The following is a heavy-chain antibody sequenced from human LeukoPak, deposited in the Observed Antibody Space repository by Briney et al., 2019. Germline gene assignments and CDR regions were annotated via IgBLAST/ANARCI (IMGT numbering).Heavy chain of an antibody. Sequence: GGSLRLSCAAPGFTFSNAWMSWVRQAPGKGLEWVGRIKSKTDGGTTDYAAPVKGRFTISRDDSKNTLYLQMNSLKTEDTAVYYCAKTRPLQQLAYYFDYWGQGTLVTVSS. CDR1: GFTFSNAW. CDR3: AKTRPLQQLAYYFDY. D-gene: IGHD6-13*01. V-gene: IGHV3-15*01. CDR2: IKSKTDGGTT. J-gene: IGHJ4*02.